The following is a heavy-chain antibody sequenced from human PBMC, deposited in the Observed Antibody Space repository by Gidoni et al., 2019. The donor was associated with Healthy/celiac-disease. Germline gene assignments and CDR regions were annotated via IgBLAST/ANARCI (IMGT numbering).Heavy chain of an antibody. CDR3: ARDEDGYFDY. V-gene: IGHV3-33*01. D-gene: IGHD2-15*01. CDR1: GFTFSSYG. J-gene: IGHJ4*02. Sequence: QVQLVESGGVVVRSGGSLRLPCASYGFTFSSYGMHWVRQAPGKGLEWVAVIWYDGSNKYYADSVKGRFTITRDNSKNTLYLKMNSLGAEDTAVYYCARDEDGYFDYWGQGTLVTVSS. CDR2: IWYDGSNK.